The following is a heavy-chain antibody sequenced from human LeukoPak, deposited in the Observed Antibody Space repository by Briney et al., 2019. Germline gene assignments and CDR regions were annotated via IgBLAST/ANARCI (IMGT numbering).Heavy chain of an antibody. V-gene: IGHV1-69*02. D-gene: IGHD5-24*01. CDR2: IIPILGIA. J-gene: IGHJ6*02. Sequence: SVKVSCKASGGTFSSYTISWVRQAPGQGLEWMGRIIPILGIANYARKFQGRVTITADKSTSTAYMELSSLRSEDTAVYYCAMRWLQLGRGTDVWGQGTTVTVSS. CDR3: AMRWLQLGRGTDV. CDR1: GGTFSSYT.